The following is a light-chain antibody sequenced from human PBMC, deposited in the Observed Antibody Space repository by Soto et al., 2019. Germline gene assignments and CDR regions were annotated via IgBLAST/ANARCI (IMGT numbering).Light chain of an antibody. CDR2: GAL. Sequence: EILMTQSPLTLSVSPGEGATLSCRASQNINSNLAWYQQRPGQAPRVLIYGALSRASGIPDRFSGSGSGTDFTLTINRLAPDDFAVYYCQQYKDWPPLTFGGGTRVESK. V-gene: IGKV3D-15*01. J-gene: IGKJ4*01. CDR1: QNINSN. CDR3: QQYKDWPPLT.